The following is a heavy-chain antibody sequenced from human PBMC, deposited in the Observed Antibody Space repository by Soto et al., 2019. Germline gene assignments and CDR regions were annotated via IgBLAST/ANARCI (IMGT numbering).Heavy chain of an antibody. D-gene: IGHD4-4*01. CDR2: SSGGGSNT. Sequence: PGGSLRPSCAASGFPFSSYVMSWVRQAPGKGLEWVSGSSGGGSNTFYADSVKGRFTISRDNSKNTLLLQMNSLGAEDTAVYYCAKDSNKYSSSLRGRYFDYWGQGIGVTVSS. V-gene: IGHV3-23*01. CDR3: AKDSNKYSSSLRGRYFDY. J-gene: IGHJ4*02. CDR1: GFPFSSYV.